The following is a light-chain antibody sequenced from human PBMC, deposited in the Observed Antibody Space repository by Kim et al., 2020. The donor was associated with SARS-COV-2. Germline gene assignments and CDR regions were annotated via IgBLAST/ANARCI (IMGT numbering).Light chain of an antibody. J-gene: IGKJ4*01. V-gene: IGKV2-30*02. CDR2: KIS. CDR1: QSLVHSDGNTY. Sequence: DVVMTQSPLSLPVTLGQPASISCRSSQSLVHSDGNTYLTWFQQRPGQSPRRLIYKISNRDSGVPDRFSGSGSGTDFTLKISRVEAEDVGVYYCMQGTHWGLTFGGGTKVDIK. CDR3: MQGTHWGLT.